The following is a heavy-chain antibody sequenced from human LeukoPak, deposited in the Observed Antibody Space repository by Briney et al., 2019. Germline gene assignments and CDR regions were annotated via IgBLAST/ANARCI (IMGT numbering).Heavy chain of an antibody. V-gene: IGHV3-21*06. CDR3: EKVGLGYCSVGGCCRGGTPMDV. CDR1: GFTFSSYT. Sequence: GGSLRLSCAASGFTFSSYTMNWVRQTPGKGLEWVSSISGSSSYIYYADSVKGRFTISRDNDKNSLYLQMNSLRAEDTAVYYCEKVGLGYCSVGGCCRGGTPMDVWGKGTTVTISS. D-gene: IGHD2-15*01. CDR2: ISGSSSYI. J-gene: IGHJ6*03.